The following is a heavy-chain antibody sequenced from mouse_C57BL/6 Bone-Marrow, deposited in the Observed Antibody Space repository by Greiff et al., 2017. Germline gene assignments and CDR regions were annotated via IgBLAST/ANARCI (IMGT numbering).Heavy chain of an antibody. Sequence: VQLQQSGAELVKPGASVKLSCTASGFNIKDYYLHWVKQRTEPGLEWIGRIDPEDGETKYAPKFQDKATITADTSSNTAYLQLSSLTSEDTAVYDCTRSLIYYGTNYWGQGTTLTVSS. J-gene: IGHJ2*01. CDR3: TRSLIYYGTNY. CDR1: GFNIKDYY. CDR2: IDPEDGET. D-gene: IGHD1-1*01. V-gene: IGHV14-2*01.